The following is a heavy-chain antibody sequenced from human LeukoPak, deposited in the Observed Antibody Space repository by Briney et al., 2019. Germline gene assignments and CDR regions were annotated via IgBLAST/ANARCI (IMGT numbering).Heavy chain of an antibody. J-gene: IGHJ4*02. CDR1: GSTFSSYS. V-gene: IGHV3-21*01. D-gene: IGHD3-9*01. Sequence: PGGSLRLSCVASGSTFSSYSMHWVRQAPGTGLEWVSSISGSSTFIYYADSVKGRFTISRDNAKNSLYLQMDSLRADDTAVYYWARRRGWTTSYILTTWGQGTLVTVSA. CDR2: ISGSSTFI. CDR3: ARRRGWTTSYILTT.